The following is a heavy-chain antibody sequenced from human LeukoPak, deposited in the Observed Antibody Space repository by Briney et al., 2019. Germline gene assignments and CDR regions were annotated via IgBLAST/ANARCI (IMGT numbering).Heavy chain of an antibody. CDR1: GFTFSSYA. Sequence: SEVSLRLSCAASGFTFSSYAMIWVRQAPGKGRVWVSAISGSGGSTYYADSVKGRFTISRDNSKNTLYLQMNSLRAEDTAVYYCAKYYYDSSGYYYDPIYFDYWGQGTLVTVSS. J-gene: IGHJ4*02. V-gene: IGHV3-23*01. CDR2: ISGSGGST. D-gene: IGHD3-22*01. CDR3: AKYYYDSSGYYYDPIYFDY.